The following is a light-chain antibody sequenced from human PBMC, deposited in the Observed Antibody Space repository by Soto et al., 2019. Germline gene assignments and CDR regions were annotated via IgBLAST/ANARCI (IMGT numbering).Light chain of an antibody. J-gene: IGKJ5*01. CDR2: AAS. Sequence: DIQMTQSPSSLSASVGDRVTITCRASQSISSYLNWYQQKPGKAGKAPKLLIYAASSLQSGVPSRFSGSGSGTDFTLTISSLQPEDFATYYCQQSYSTPITFGQGTRLEIK. CDR1: QSISSY. CDR3: QQSYSTPIT. V-gene: IGKV1-39*01.